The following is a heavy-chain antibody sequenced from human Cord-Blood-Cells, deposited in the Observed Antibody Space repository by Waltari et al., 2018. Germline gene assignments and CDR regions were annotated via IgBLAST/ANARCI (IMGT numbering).Heavy chain of an antibody. CDR3: ARAPRTDPGWFDP. Sequence: QVQLQQWGAGLLKPSETLSLTCAVYGVSFSGYYWSWIRQPPGKGLEWIGEINHSGSTNYNPSLKSRVTISVDTSKNQFSLKLSSVTAADTAVYYCARAPRTDPGWFDPWGQGTLVTVSS. D-gene: IGHD1-1*01. V-gene: IGHV4-34*01. CDR1: GVSFSGYY. J-gene: IGHJ5*02. CDR2: INHSGST.